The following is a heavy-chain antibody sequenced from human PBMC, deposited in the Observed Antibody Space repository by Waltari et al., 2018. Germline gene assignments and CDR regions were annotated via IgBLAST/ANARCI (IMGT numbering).Heavy chain of an antibody. CDR1: GGSISSSCSY. CDR3: ARRARPGQWLVRDYFDY. D-gene: IGHD6-19*01. J-gene: IGHJ4*02. V-gene: IGHV4-39*07. CDR2: IYYSGST. Sequence: QLQLQESGPGLVKPSETLSRTRTVSGGSISSSCSYWGGIRQPPGKGLEWIGSIYYSGSTYYNPSLKSRVTISVDTSKNQFSLKLSSVTAADTAVYYCARRARPGQWLVRDYFDYWGQGTLVTVSS.